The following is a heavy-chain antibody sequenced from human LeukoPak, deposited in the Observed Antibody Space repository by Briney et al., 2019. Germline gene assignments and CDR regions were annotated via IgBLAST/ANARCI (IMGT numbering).Heavy chain of an antibody. CDR2: IYYSGST. CDR3: ARPLRGAAAGPDFDY. CDR1: GGSISSSSYY. Sequence: SETLSLTCTVSGGSISSSSYYWGWIRQPPGKGLEWIGSIYYSGSTCYNPSLKSRVTISVDTSKNQFSLKLSSVTAADTAVYYCARPLRGAAAGPDFDYWGQGTLVTVSS. V-gene: IGHV4-39*01. J-gene: IGHJ4*02. D-gene: IGHD6-13*01.